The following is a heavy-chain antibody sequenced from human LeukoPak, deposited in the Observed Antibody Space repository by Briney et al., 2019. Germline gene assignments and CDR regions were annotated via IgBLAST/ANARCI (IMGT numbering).Heavy chain of an antibody. Sequence: GGSLRLSCSASGFTFSSYGMDWVRQTPEKGLEWVAKIKEDGSEKYYVDSVKGRFTISRDNAKNSLYLQMNSLRAEDTAVYYCVRGGTSAYWGQRTLVTVSS. V-gene: IGHV3-7*05. D-gene: IGHD1-7*01. CDR3: VRGGTSAY. CDR2: IKEDGSEK. J-gene: IGHJ4*02. CDR1: GFTFSSYG.